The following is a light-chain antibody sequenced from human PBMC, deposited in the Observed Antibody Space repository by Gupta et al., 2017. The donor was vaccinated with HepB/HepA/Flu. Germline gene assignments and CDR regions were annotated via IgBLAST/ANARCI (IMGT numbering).Light chain of an antibody. CDR3: QQRNSNHHMRI. V-gene: IGKV1-39*01. CDR2: AAS. CDR1: QSISSY. Sequence: DIQMTQSPSSLSASVGDRVTITCRASQSISSYLNWYQKKPGKAPKLLIYAASSLQRGVTSRFSGSGDGTDFTLTIISRQPEDFASYYCQQRNSNHHMRIFGEGTKMEIK. J-gene: IGKJ2*02.